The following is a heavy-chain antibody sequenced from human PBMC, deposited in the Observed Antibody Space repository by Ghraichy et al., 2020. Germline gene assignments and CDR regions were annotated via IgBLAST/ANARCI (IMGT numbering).Heavy chain of an antibody. CDR2: IKSKTDGGTI. V-gene: IGHV3-15*01. J-gene: IGHJ6*02. CDR1: GFTFDNAC. CDR3: TTDRPFDFWSGYFRYYYCGMDV. D-gene: IGHD3-3*01. Sequence: GGSLRLSCVASGFTFDNACMSWVRQAPGKGLEWVGRIKSKTDGGTIDYAAPVNGRFTISRDDSKDTLYLQMNSLKTEDTAVYYCTTDRPFDFWSGYFRYYYCGMDVWGQGTTVTVSS.